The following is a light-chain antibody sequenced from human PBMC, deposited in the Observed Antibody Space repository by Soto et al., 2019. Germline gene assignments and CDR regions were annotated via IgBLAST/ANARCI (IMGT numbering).Light chain of an antibody. V-gene: IGKV3-11*01. CDR1: QSVSSF. Sequence: EIVLTQSPATLSLSPGERATLSCRASQSVSSFLAWYQHKPGQAPGLLIYDASNRATAIPTWFSGSGSGIDFTITISSLEPEDVAVYYCQQRSNWPVTFGPGTKVEI. CDR2: DAS. J-gene: IGKJ3*01. CDR3: QQRSNWPVT.